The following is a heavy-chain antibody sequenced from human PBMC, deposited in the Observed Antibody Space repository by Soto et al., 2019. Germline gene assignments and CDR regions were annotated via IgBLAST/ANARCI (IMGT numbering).Heavy chain of an antibody. Sequence: EVQLLESGGGLVQPGGSLGLSCAASGFTFSVYAMTWVRQAPGKGLEWVSTISNSGGKTYFADSVRGRFIIARVNSKNSLYLQRYSLKAEDTAVYYCARVAYGDSHRDFDLWGRGTLVTAS. CDR1: GFTFSVYA. V-gene: IGHV3-23*01. D-gene: IGHD4-17*01. CDR2: ISNSGGKT. J-gene: IGHJ2*01. CDR3: ARVAYGDSHRDFDL.